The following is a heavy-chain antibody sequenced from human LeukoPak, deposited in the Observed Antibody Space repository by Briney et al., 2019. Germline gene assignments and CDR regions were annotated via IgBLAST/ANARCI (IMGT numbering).Heavy chain of an antibody. D-gene: IGHD4-17*01. Sequence: SETLSLTCAVYGGSFSGYYWSWIRQPPGKGLEWIGEINHSGSTNYNPSLKSRVTISVDTSKNQFSLKLSSVTAADTAVYYCARLIAGKLTTVTTTYYFDYWGQGTPVTVSS. CDR2: INHSGST. CDR1: GGSFSGYY. V-gene: IGHV4-34*01. CDR3: ARLIAGKLTTVTTTYYFDY. J-gene: IGHJ4*02.